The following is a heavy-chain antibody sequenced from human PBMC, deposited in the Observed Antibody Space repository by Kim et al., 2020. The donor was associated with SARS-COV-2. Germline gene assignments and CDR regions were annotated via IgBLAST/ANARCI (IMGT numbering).Heavy chain of an antibody. CDR2: INTNTGNP. CDR3: ARNKWGSCFFFDY. J-gene: IGHJ4*02. CDR1: GYTFTSNP. V-gene: IGHV7-4-1*02. Sequence: ASVKVSCKASGYTFTSNPMNWVRQAPGQGLEWMGWINTNTGNPTYAQGFTGRFVFSLDTSVSTAYLHISSLKTEDTAMYYCARNKWGSCFFFDYWGQGTLVTVSS. D-gene: IGHD3-16*01.